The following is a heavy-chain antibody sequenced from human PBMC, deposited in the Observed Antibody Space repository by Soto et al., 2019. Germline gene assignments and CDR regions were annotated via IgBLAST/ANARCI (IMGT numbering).Heavy chain of an antibody. CDR1: GFTFSSYG. J-gene: IGHJ4*02. CDR2: IWYDGSNK. Sequence: SLSLSCAASGFTFSSYGMHWVRQAPGKGLERVAVIWYDGSNKYYADSVKGRFTISRDNSKNTLYLQINSLRAEDTAVYYCAREYSSSCGGGTPAYWGQGTLVTVSS. D-gene: IGHD6-13*01. CDR3: AREYSSSCGGGTPAY. V-gene: IGHV3-33*01.